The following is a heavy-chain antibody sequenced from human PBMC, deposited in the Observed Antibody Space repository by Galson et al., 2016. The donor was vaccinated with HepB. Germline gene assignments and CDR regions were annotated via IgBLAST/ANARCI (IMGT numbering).Heavy chain of an antibody. CDR3: ARSKAEYTSSWYPNDY. J-gene: IGHJ4*02. CDR1: GFTVTSSY. D-gene: IGHD6-13*01. V-gene: IGHV3-21*01. Sequence: SLRLSCAASGFTVTSSYMSWVRQAPGKGLEWVSSIRSSSSDMFYADSVKGRFTISRDNAKNSLFLQMNSLRAEDTALYYCARSKAEYTSSWYPNDYWGQGTLVTVSS. CDR2: IRSSSSDM.